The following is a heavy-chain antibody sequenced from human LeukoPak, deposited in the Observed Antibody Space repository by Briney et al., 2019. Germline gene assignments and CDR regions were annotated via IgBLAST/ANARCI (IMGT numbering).Heavy chain of an antibody. CDR3: AKDSESYGSGSYFIYYFDY. CDR1: GFTFSSYG. CDR2: IRYDGSNK. J-gene: IGHJ4*02. V-gene: IGHV3-30*02. Sequence: GGSLRLSCAASGFTFSSYGMHWVRHAPGKGLEWVAFIRYDGSNKYYADSVKGRSTISRDNSKNTLYLQMNSLRAEDTAVYYCAKDSESYGSGSYFIYYFDYWGQGTLVTVSS. D-gene: IGHD3-10*01.